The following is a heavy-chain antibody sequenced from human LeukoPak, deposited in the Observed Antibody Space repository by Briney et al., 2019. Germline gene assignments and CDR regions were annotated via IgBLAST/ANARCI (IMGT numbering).Heavy chain of an antibody. CDR2: INHSGST. CDR3: ARLTLTGSLN. V-gene: IGHV4-34*01. D-gene: IGHD7-27*01. J-gene: IGHJ4*02. Sequence: SETLSLTCAVYGGSFSGYYWSWIRQPPGKGLEWIGEINHSGSTNYNPSLKSRVTISVDTSKNQFSLKLSSVTAADTAVYCCARLTLTGSLNWGQGTLVTVSS. CDR1: GGSFSGYY.